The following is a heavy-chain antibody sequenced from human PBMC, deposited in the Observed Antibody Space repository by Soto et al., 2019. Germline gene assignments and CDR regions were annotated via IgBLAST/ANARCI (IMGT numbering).Heavy chain of an antibody. CDR2: IHPNRGTT. Sequence: ASVKVSCKASGYTFHGYYLHWVRQAPGQGLEWMGRIHPNRGTTNYAQKFQGRVTMTTDTSISTAYMTLSRLRSDDTALYYCVRLRDAFRLDYWGQGPLVGVP. CDR1: GYTFHGYY. V-gene: IGHV1-2*02. J-gene: IGHJ4*01. CDR3: VRLRDAFRLDY. D-gene: IGHD3-16*01.